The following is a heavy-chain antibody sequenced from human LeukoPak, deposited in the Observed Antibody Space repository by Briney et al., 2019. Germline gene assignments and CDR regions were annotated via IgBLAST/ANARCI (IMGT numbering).Heavy chain of an antibody. CDR2: ISGSGGST. D-gene: IGHD3-10*01. J-gene: IGHJ4*02. CDR3: AKDTARGVIITSWDY. V-gene: IGHV3-23*01. CDR1: GFTFSSYA. Sequence: GGSLRLSCVASGFTFSSYAMSWVRQAPGKGLEWVSAISGSGGSTYYADSVKGRITISRDNSKNTLYLQMNSLRAEDTAVYYCAKDTARGVIITSWDYWGQGTLVTVSS.